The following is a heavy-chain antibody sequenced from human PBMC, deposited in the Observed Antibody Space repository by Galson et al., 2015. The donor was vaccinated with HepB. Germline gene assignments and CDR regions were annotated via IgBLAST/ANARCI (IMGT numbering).Heavy chain of an antibody. Sequence: SLRLSCAASGFTFESYGMHWVRQAPGKGLEWVAVIWFDGSNKYYADSVKGRFTISRDNSNNTLYLQMNSLRVEDTAVYYCVRAPSDNNYEMHYWGLGTLVAVSS. CDR1: GFTFESYG. J-gene: IGHJ4*02. CDR2: IWFDGSNK. CDR3: VRAPSDNNYEMHY. D-gene: IGHD4-11*01. V-gene: IGHV3-33*01.